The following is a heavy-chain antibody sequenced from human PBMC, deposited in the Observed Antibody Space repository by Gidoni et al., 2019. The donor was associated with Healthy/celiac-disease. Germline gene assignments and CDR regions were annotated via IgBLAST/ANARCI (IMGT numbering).Heavy chain of an antibody. CDR3: ARAGPLDAFDI. CDR1: GYTFTGYY. V-gene: IGHV1-2*02. Sequence: VYGKASGYTFTGYYMHWVRQAPGQGLEWMGWINPNSGGTNYAQKFQGRVTMTRDTSISTAYMELSGLRSDDTAVYYCARAGPLDAFDIWGQGTMVTVSS. CDR2: INPNSGGT. J-gene: IGHJ3*02.